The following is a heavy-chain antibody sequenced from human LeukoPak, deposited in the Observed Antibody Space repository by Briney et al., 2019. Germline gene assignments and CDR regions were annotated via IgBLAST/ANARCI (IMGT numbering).Heavy chain of an antibody. CDR2: IKEDGSKK. J-gene: IGHJ4*02. V-gene: IGHV3-7*03. Sequence: PGGSLRLSCAASGFIFSHHWMTWVRQAPGKGLEWVANIKEDGSKKNYVDSVKGRFTISRDNAKNSLYLQMNSLRAEDTAIYYCAKDVMRCSGGCIWGQGTLVTVSS. CDR1: GFIFSHHW. CDR3: AKDVMRCSGGCI. D-gene: IGHD2-15*01.